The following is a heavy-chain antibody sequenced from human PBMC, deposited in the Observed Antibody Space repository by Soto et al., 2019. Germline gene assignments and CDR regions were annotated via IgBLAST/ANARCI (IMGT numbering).Heavy chain of an antibody. Sequence: SETLSLTCTVSGGSISSGGYYWSWIRQHPGKGLEWIGYIYYSGSTYYNPSLKSRVTISVDTSKNQFSLKLSSVTAADTAVYYCARGRVVVVAATMGYYMDVWGKGTTVTVSS. V-gene: IGHV4-31*03. CDR1: GGSISSGGYY. D-gene: IGHD2-15*01. J-gene: IGHJ6*03. CDR2: IYYSGST. CDR3: ARGRVVVVAATMGYYMDV.